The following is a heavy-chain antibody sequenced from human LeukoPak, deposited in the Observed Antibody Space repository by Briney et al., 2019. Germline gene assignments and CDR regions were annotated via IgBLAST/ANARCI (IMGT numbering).Heavy chain of an antibody. CDR3: ARDILTGYSTPNFDY. V-gene: IGHV3-30*04. Sequence: GGSLRLSCAASGFTFSTYTMHWVRQAPGKGLECGAFISYDGSNKFYADSVKGRFTISRDNSKNRLYLQMSSLRGEDTAIYYCARDILTGYSTPNFDYWGQGTLVTVSS. J-gene: IGHJ4*02. CDR1: GFTFSTYT. CDR2: ISYDGSNK. D-gene: IGHD3-9*01.